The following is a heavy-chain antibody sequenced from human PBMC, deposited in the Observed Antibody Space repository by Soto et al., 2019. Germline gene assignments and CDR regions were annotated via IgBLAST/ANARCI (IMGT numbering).Heavy chain of an antibody. CDR2: ISFDRSNK. J-gene: IGHJ4*02. CDR3: AKEGSGYYLDF. Sequence: GGSLRLSCAASGFTFSGFGMHWVRQAPGKGLEWVAVISFDRSNKYYSDSVRGRFTISRDNSKNTLYLQMNSLRVEDTAVYYCAKEGSGYYLDFWGQGTLVTVSS. CDR1: GFTFSGFG. V-gene: IGHV3-30*18. D-gene: IGHD3-3*01.